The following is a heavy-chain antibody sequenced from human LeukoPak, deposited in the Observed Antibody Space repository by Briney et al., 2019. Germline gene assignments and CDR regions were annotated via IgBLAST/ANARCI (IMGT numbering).Heavy chain of an antibody. CDR3: ARDLRTGYTYGYPLDY. CDR2: IKQDGNEK. D-gene: IGHD5-18*01. Sequence: GGSLRLSCAASGFRFNTYWMSWVRQAPGKGLEWVANIKQDGNEKYYADSVKGRFTISRDNGKNSLDLQMNSLRGEDTAVYSCARDLRTGYTYGYPLDYWGPGTLVTVSS. CDR1: GFRFNTYW. J-gene: IGHJ4*02. V-gene: IGHV3-7*01.